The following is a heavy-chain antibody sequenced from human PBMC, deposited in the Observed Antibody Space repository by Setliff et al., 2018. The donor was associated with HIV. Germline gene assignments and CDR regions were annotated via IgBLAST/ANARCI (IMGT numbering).Heavy chain of an antibody. CDR1: GGTFSSYT. CDR3: ARDRHHYDSSGFDAFDL. J-gene: IGHJ3*01. Sequence: GALVKVSCKASGGTFSSYTISWVRQAPGQGLEWMGGIIPLFGTANYAQNFQGRVTITADASTSTAYMELSSLRSEDTAMYYCARDRHHYDSSGFDAFDLWGQGTMVTVSS. CDR2: IIPLFGTA. V-gene: IGHV1-69*13. D-gene: IGHD3-22*01.